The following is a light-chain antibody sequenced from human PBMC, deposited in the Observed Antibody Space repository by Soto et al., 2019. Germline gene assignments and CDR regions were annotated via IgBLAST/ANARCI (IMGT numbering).Light chain of an antibody. V-gene: IGKV1-27*01. Sequence: DIQMTQSPSSLSASVGDRVTITCRASQDISNSLAWYQQKPGKVPKVLIYDTSILQSGVPARFSGSGSGTDCTLTISSLQPEDVATYYCQNYNSAPLTFGGGTKVEI. CDR3: QNYNSAPLT. CDR2: DTS. CDR1: QDISNS. J-gene: IGKJ4*01.